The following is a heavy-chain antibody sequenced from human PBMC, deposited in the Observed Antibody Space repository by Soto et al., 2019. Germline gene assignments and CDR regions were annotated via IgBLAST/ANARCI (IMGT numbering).Heavy chain of an antibody. J-gene: IGHJ3*02. Sequence: SETLSLTCTVAGGSISSYYWSWIRQPPGKGLEWIGYIYYSGSTNCNPSLKSRVTISVDTSKNQFSLKLSSVTAADTAVYSCASRPRVGATRGAFDIWGQGTMVTVAS. V-gene: IGHV4-59*01. CDR2: IYYSGST. CDR3: ASRPRVGATRGAFDI. D-gene: IGHD1-26*01. CDR1: GGSISSYY.